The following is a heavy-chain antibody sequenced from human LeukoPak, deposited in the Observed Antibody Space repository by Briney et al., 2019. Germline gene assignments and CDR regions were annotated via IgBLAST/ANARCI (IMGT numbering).Heavy chain of an antibody. D-gene: IGHD1-14*01. CDR1: GYTFTSYH. CDR3: ARSREPWVFDY. J-gene: IGHJ4*02. Sequence: ASVKVSCKASGYTFTSYHMHWVRQAPGQGLEWMGIINPSGGSTSYAQKFQGRVTMTRDTSTSTVYMELSSLRSEDTAVYYCARSREPWVFDYWGQGTLVTVSS. CDR2: INPSGGST. V-gene: IGHV1-46*01.